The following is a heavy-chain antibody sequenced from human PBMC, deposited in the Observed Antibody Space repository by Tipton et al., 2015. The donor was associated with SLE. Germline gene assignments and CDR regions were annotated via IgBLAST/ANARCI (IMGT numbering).Heavy chain of an antibody. D-gene: IGHD7-27*01. V-gene: IGHV4-61*02. CDR1: GGSVSSADYF. CDR3: ARDRKLTGDGLDY. Sequence: TLSLTCTVSGGSVSSADYFWNWIRQPAGKGPEWIGRILTSGSTDYNSSLKSRVTISVDTSKNQFSLKLSSVTAADTAVYYCARDRKLTGDGLDYWGQGTLVTVSS. J-gene: IGHJ4*02. CDR2: ILTSGST.